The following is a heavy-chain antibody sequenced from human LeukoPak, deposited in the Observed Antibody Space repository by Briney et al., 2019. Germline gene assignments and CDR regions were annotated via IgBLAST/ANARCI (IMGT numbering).Heavy chain of an antibody. J-gene: IGHJ4*02. CDR2: IRYGGSNE. D-gene: IGHD1-1*01. Sequence: PGGSLRLSCAAPGFTLRNFGVHWVRQAPGKGLEWVAFIRYGGSNEYYADSVKGRFTISRDDSKNTLYLEVNTLRTGDTAVYYCAKDERGTGTPIMRDWGQGTLVTVSS. CDR1: GFTLRNFG. V-gene: IGHV3-30*02. CDR3: AKDERGTGTPIMRD.